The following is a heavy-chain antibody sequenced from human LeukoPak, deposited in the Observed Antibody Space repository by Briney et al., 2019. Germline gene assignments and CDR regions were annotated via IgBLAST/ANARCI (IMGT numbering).Heavy chain of an antibody. CDR2: INPNRGGT. J-gene: IGHJ4*02. V-gene: IGHV1-2*02. Sequence: ASVKVSCKASGYTFTGYYMHWVRQAPGQGLEWRGWINPNRGGTNYAQEFQCRVNMTRETSISTVYMELSRLRSDDTDVYYCARGGYYYDSSGYLFWGKGTLVTVSS. D-gene: IGHD3-22*01. CDR1: GYTFTGYY. CDR3: ARGGYYYDSSGYLF.